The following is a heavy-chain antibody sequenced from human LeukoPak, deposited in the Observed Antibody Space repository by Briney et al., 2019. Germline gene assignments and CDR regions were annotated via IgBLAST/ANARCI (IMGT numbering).Heavy chain of an antibody. V-gene: IGHV1-69*13. J-gene: IGHJ4*02. CDR3: ARGGPYYYGSGIDY. D-gene: IGHD3-10*01. CDR1: GGTFSSYA. CDR2: IIPIFGTA. Sequence: SVKVSCKASGGTFSSYAISWVRQAPGQGLEWMGGIIPIFGTANYAQKFQGRVTITADESTSTAYMELSSLRSEDTAVYYCARGGPYYYGSGIDYWGQGTLVTVSS.